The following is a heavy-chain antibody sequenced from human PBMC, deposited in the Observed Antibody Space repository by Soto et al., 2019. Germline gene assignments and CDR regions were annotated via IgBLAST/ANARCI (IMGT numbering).Heavy chain of an antibody. CDR2: IKSKTDGGTT. V-gene: IGHV3-15*01. CDR1: GFTFSNAW. Sequence: GGSLRLSCAASGFTFSNAWMSWVRQAPGKGLEWVGRIKSKTDGGTTDYAAPVKGRFTISRDDSKNTLYLQMNSLKTEDTAVYYCTTGLGIVVVPAAMRPVPHTGYYMDVWGKGTTVTVSS. CDR3: TTGLGIVVVPAAMRPVPHTGYYMDV. J-gene: IGHJ6*03. D-gene: IGHD2-2*01.